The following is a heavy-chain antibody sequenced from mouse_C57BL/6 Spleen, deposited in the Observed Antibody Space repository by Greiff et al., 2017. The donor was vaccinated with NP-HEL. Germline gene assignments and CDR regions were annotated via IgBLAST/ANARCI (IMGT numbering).Heavy chain of an antibody. CDR3: TNLLLPFDD. D-gene: IGHD1-1*01. Sequence: VQLQQSGAELVRPGASVTLSCKASGYTFTDYEMHWVKQTPVHGLEWIGAIDPETGGTAYNQKFKGKAILTADKSSSTAYMELRSLTSEDSAVYYCTNLLLPFDDWGQGTTLTVAS. CDR2: IDPETGGT. V-gene: IGHV1-15*01. J-gene: IGHJ2*01. CDR1: GYTFTDYE.